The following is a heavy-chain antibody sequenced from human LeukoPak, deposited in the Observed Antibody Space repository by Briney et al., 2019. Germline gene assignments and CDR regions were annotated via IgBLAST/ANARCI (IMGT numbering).Heavy chain of an antibody. CDR3: ARESSGWFPFDY. V-gene: IGHV3-21*01. CDR1: GFTFSSYS. D-gene: IGHD6-19*01. J-gene: IGHJ4*02. CDR2: ISSSSSYI. Sequence: GGSLRLSCAASGFTFSSYSMNWVRQAPGKGLDWVSSISSSSSYIYYADSVKGRFTISRDNAKNSLYLQMNSLRAEDTAVYYCARESSGWFPFDYWGQGTLVTVSS.